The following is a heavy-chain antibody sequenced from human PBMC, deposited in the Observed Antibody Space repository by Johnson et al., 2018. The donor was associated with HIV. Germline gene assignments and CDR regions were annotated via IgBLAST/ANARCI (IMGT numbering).Heavy chain of an antibody. CDR1: GFTVSSNY. CDR3: AKVAVATAAGGVALDI. D-gene: IGHD6-13*01. Sequence: VQLVESGGGLVQPGGCLRLSCAASGFTVSSNYMSWVRQAPGKGLEWVSVIYSGGSTYYADSVKGRFTISRDNSKNTLYLQVNSLRAEDTAVYYCAKVAVATAAGGVALDIWGPGTMVTVS. J-gene: IGHJ3*02. CDR2: IYSGGST. V-gene: IGHV3-66*01.